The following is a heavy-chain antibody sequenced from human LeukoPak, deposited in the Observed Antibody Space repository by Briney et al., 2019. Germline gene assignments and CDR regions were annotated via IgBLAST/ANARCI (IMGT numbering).Heavy chain of an antibody. Sequence: ASVKVSCKASGYTFTSYDTNWVRQATGQGLEWMGWMNPNSGNTGYAQKFQGRVTITRNTSISTAYMELSSLRSEDTAVYYCARGGGETVLRFLEWLSTDIGYYMDVWGKGTTVTVSS. V-gene: IGHV1-8*03. CDR1: GYTFTSYD. CDR2: MNPNSGNT. D-gene: IGHD3-3*01. J-gene: IGHJ6*03. CDR3: ARGGGETVLRFLEWLSTDIGYYMDV.